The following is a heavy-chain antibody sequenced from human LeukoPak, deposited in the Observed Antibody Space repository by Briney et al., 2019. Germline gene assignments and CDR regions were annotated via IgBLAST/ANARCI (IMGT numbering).Heavy chain of an antibody. Sequence: SETLSLTCTVSGGSISSYYWNWIRQPAGKGLEWIGRIYASGSTNYNPSLKSRVTMSVDTSKNQFSLKLSSVTAADTAVYYCVREYGSGSEFDPWGQGTLVTVSS. J-gene: IGHJ5*02. CDR2: IYASGST. CDR3: VREYGSGSEFDP. V-gene: IGHV4-4*07. D-gene: IGHD3-10*01. CDR1: GGSISSYY.